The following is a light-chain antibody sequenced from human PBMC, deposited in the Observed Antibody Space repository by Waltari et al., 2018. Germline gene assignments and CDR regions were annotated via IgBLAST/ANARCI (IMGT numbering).Light chain of an antibody. V-gene: IGLV2-14*01. J-gene: IGLJ1*01. CDR2: DVS. CDR3: SSYTSSSVYV. Sequence: QSALTQPASVSGSPGQSITISCPGTSSDVGGSNYVSWYQQPPGKAPKLIIDDVSKRPSGVSNRFSGSKSGNTASLTISGLQAEDEADYYCSSYTSSSVYVFGTGTKVTVL. CDR1: SSDVGGSNY.